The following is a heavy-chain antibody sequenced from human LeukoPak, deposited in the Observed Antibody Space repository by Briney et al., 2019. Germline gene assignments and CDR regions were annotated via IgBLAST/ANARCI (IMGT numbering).Heavy chain of an antibody. V-gene: IGHV1-8*01. CDR2: MNPNSGNT. CDR1: GYTFTSYD. CDR3: ARDTVWGNRLEYFQH. D-gene: IGHD3-16*01. J-gene: IGHJ1*01. Sequence: ASVKVSCKASGYTFTSYDINWVRQATGQGLEWMGWMNPNSGNTGYAQKFQGRVTMTRNTSISTAYMELSRLRSDDTAVYYCARDTVWGNRLEYFQHWGQGTLVTVSS.